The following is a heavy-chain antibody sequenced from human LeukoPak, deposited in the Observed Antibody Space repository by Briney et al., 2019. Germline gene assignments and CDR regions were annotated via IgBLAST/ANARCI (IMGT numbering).Heavy chain of an antibody. V-gene: IGHV3-7*03. CDR2: INSDGSEG. Sequence: PGGSLRLSCAVSGFTFSGFWMSWSRQAPGKGLEWVASINSDGSEGYYADVVKGRFTISRDNAKYSLYLQINSLRAEDTAVYYCARSSYSSSSSVWGQGTMVPSLQ. J-gene: IGHJ3*01. CDR1: GFTFSGFW. D-gene: IGHD6-6*01. CDR3: ARSSYSSSSSV.